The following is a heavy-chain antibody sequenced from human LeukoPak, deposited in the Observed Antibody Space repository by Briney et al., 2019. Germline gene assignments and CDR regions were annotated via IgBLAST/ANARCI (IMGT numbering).Heavy chain of an antibody. V-gene: IGHV1-69*13. J-gene: IGHJ6*02. CDR1: GYTFTSYD. Sequence: ASVKVSCKASGYTFTSYDINWVRQAPGQGLEWMAGIIPIFGTANYAQKFQGRVTITADESTSTAYMELSSLRSEDTAVYYCARATYYYDSSGYYTGRYYYGMDVWGQGTTVTVSS. CDR2: IIPIFGTA. D-gene: IGHD3-22*01. CDR3: ARATYYYDSSGYYTGRYYYGMDV.